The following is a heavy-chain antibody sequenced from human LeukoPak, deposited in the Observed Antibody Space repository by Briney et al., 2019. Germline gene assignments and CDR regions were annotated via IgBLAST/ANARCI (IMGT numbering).Heavy chain of an antibody. J-gene: IGHJ4*02. Sequence: GGSLRLSCAASGFTFSSYSMNWVRQAPGKGLEWVSSIGSRSTYTYSADSVKGRFTISRDNSKNTLYLQMNSLRAEDTAVYYCAKDQYCSGGSCANWDYWGQGTLVTVSS. D-gene: IGHD2-15*01. V-gene: IGHV3-21*04. CDR2: IGSRSTYT. CDR1: GFTFSSYS. CDR3: AKDQYCSGGSCANWDY.